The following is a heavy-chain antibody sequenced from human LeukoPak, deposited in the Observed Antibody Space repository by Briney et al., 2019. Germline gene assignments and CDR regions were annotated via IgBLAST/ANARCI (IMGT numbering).Heavy chain of an antibody. CDR1: GFTFSSYA. V-gene: IGHV3-21*01. J-gene: IGHJ6*02. D-gene: IGHD4-11*01. CDR3: ARDRLQYGPLLSMDV. CDR2: ISSSSSYI. Sequence: GGSLRLSCAASGFTFSSYAMSWVRQAPGKGLEWVSSISSSSSYIYYADSVKGRFTISRDNAKNSLYLQMNSLRAEDTAVYYCARDRLQYGPLLSMDVWGQGTTVTVSS.